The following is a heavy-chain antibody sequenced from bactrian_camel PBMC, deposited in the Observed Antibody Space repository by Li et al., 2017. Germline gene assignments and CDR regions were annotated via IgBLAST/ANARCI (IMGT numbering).Heavy chain of an antibody. CDR2: INEGGGSA. Sequence: LKLSCAVSGFAFSVSRMSWVRQVPGKELEWVSGINEGGGSAYYGDSVKGRFTISRDNAKNTLYLQMNSLKPEDTAMYYCAAAHWSGGYYSASYNYWGQGTQVTVS. J-gene: IGHJ4*01. CDR3: AAAHWSGGYYSASYNY. CDR1: GFAFSVSR. V-gene: IGHV3S40*01. D-gene: IGHD2*01.